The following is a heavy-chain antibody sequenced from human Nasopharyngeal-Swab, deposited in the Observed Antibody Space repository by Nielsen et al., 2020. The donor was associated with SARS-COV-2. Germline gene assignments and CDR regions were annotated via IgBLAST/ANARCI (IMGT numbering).Heavy chain of an antibody. CDR3: ARAGIAAAGEFDY. Sequence: GGSLRLSCAVSGLTVSSTYMSWVRQAPGKGLEWVSVTEIGGTTHYADSVKGRFSISRDSSTNTLYLQMNNVRAEDTAVYYCARAGIAAAGEFDYWGQGTLVTVSS. V-gene: IGHV3-53*01. CDR1: GLTVSSTY. J-gene: IGHJ4*02. CDR2: TEIGGTT. D-gene: IGHD6-13*01.